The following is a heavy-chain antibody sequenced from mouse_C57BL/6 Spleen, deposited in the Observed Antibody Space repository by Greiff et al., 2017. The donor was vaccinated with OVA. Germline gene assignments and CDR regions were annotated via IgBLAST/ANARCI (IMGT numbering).Heavy chain of an antibody. Sequence: VQLQQSGAELVKPGASVKLSCKASGYTFTEYTIHWVKQRSGQGLEWIGWFFPGSGSIKYNEKFKDKATLTADKSSSTVYMELSRLTSEDSAVYSCTNHEEPQYYGSSPYYAMDYWGQGTSVTVSS. CDR3: TNHEEPQYYGSSPYYAMDY. CDR2: FFPGSGSI. CDR1: GYTFTEYT. V-gene: IGHV1-62-2*01. J-gene: IGHJ4*01. D-gene: IGHD1-1*01.